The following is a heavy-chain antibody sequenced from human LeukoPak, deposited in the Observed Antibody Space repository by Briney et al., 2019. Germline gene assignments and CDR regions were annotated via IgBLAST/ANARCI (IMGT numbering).Heavy chain of an antibody. CDR2: ISWNSGSI. J-gene: IGHJ4*02. Sequence: GGSLRLSCAASGFTFDDYAMHWVRQAPGKGLEWVSGISWNSGSIGYADSVKGRFTISRDNAKNSLYLQMNRLRAEDTAVYYCASRSGYDDSNDYWGQGTLVTVSS. V-gene: IGHV3-9*01. CDR1: GFTFDDYA. CDR3: ASRSGYDDSNDY. D-gene: IGHD5-12*01.